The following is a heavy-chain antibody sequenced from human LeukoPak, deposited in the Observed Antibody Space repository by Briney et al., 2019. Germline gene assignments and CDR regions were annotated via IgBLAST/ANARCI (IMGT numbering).Heavy chain of an antibody. Sequence: SETLSLTCTVSGGSIRNNNYYWGWIRQPPGKGLEWIGSIYYSGTTYYNPSLKSRVTMSVDTSKNQFSLKLSSVTAADTAVYYCAKGYCRGNSCYDDRGAFDYWGQGTLVTVSS. J-gene: IGHJ4*02. CDR1: GGSIRNNNYY. D-gene: IGHD2-2*01. CDR2: IYYSGTT. CDR3: AKGYCRGNSCYDDRGAFDY. V-gene: IGHV4-39*01.